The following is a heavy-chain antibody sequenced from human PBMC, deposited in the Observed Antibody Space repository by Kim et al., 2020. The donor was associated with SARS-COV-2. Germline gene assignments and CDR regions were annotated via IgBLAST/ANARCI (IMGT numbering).Heavy chain of an antibody. CDR3: ARELRYFDWLLFGVDY. CDR1: GFTFSSYA. V-gene: IGHV3-30*04. D-gene: IGHD3-9*01. Sequence: GGSLRLSCAASGFTFSSYAMHWVRQAPGKGLEWVAVISYDGSNKYYADSVKGRFTISRDNSKNTLYLQMNSLRAEDTAVYYCARELRYFDWLLFGVDYWGQGTLVTVSS. CDR2: ISYDGSNK. J-gene: IGHJ4*02.